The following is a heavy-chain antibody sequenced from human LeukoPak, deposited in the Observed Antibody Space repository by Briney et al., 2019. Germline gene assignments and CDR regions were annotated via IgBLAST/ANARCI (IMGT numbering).Heavy chain of an antibody. J-gene: IGHJ4*02. Sequence: GASVKVSCKASGYTFTSYDINWVRQATGQGLEWMGWMNPNSGNTGYAQEFQGRVTMTRNTSISTAYMELSSLRSEDTAVYYCARGLSARRYCSSTSCYGDDYWGQGTLVIVSS. CDR1: GYTFTSYD. D-gene: IGHD2-2*01. V-gene: IGHV1-8*01. CDR2: MNPNSGNT. CDR3: ARGLSARRYCSSTSCYGDDY.